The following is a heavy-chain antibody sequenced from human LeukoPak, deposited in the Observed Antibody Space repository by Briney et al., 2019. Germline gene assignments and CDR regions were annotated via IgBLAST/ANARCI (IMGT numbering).Heavy chain of an antibody. V-gene: IGHV4-61*02. Sequence: SETLPLTCTVSGGSISSGSYYWSWIRQPAGKGLEWIGRIYTSGSTNYNPSLKSRVTISVDTSKNQFSLKLSSVTAADTAVYYCARSDGGPFDYWGQGTLVTVSS. J-gene: IGHJ4*02. CDR3: ARSDGGPFDY. D-gene: IGHD4-23*01. CDR1: GGSISSGSYY. CDR2: IYTSGST.